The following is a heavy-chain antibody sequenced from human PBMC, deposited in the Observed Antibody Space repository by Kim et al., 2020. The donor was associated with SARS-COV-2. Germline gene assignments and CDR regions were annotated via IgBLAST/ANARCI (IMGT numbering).Heavy chain of an antibody. V-gene: IGHV4-39*01. CDR1: GDSISRSSNY. CDR3: ARLVSEKSAVEY. Sequence: SETLSLTCTVSGDSISRSSNYWGWIRQPPGKGLAWIGSINYSGNTNYNPSLKSRVTISVDTYKNQFSLKMRSVTAADTAVYYCARLVSEKSAVEYWGQGTLVTVSS. CDR2: INYSGNT. J-gene: IGHJ4*02.